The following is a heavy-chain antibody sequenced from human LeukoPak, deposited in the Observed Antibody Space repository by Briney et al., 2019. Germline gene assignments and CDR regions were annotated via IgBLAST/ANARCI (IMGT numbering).Heavy chain of an antibody. J-gene: IGHJ6*03. Sequence: GGSLRLSCAASGFTFSSYAMHWVRQAPGKGLEWVAVIPYDGSNKYYADSVKGRLTISRDNSKNTLYLQMNSLRAEDTAVYYCARDSEDSSGYYPNYYYYYMDVWGKGTTVTVSS. D-gene: IGHD3-22*01. V-gene: IGHV3-30*04. CDR1: GFTFSSYA. CDR2: IPYDGSNK. CDR3: ARDSEDSSGYYPNYYYYYMDV.